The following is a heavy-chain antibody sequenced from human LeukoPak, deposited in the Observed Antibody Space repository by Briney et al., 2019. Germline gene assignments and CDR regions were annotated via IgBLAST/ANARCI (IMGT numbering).Heavy chain of an antibody. CDR2: IYSGGST. V-gene: IGHV3-53*01. CDR3: ARVAGRYNFDY. J-gene: IGHJ4*02. D-gene: IGHD3-9*01. CDR1: GFTFSSYS. Sequence: GGSLRLSCAASGFTFSSYSMNWVRQAPGKGLEWVSVIYSGGSTYYADSVKGRFTISRDNSKNTLYLQMNSLRAEDTAVYYCARVAGRYNFDYWGQGTLVTVSS.